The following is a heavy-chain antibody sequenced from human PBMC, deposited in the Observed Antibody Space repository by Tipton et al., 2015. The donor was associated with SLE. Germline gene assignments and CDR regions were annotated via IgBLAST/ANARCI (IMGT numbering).Heavy chain of an antibody. Sequence: TLSLTCAVYGGSLSGYYWSWIRQPPGKGLEWIGEINHSGSTNYNPSLKSRVTISADTSKNQFSLKLSSVTAADTAVYYCARAKVEETTFKYFFNGLDVWGRGTTVTVS. V-gene: IGHV4-34*01. CDR3: ARAKVEETTFKYFFNGLDV. CDR2: INHSGST. D-gene: IGHD2/OR15-2a*01. CDR1: GGSLSGYY. J-gene: IGHJ6*02.